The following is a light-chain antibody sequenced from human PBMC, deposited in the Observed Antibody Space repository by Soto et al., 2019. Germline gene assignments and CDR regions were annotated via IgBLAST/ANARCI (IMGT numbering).Light chain of an antibody. V-gene: IGKV1-5*01. CDR2: DAS. J-gene: IGKJ1*01. CDR1: QSISSW. Sequence: DIQMTQSPSTLSASVGDRVTITCRASQSISSWLAWYRQKPGKAPKLLIYDASSLESGVPSRFSGSGSGTDFTLTISSLQPDDFATYYCQQYNSYSWTFGQGTKVDI. CDR3: QQYNSYSWT.